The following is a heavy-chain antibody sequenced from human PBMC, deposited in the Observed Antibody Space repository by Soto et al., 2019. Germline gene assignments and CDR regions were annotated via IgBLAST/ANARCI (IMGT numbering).Heavy chain of an antibody. CDR1: GFTFSSYA. CDR2: IAYDGSNK. CDR3: ARDGNLGYCSGGSCPPLGY. J-gene: IGHJ4*02. D-gene: IGHD2-15*01. Sequence: QVQLVESGGGVVQPGRSLRLSCAASGFTFSSYAMHWVRQAPGKGLEWVAVIAYDGSNKYYADSVKGRFTISRDNSKNSRYRQMNSLRAEDTAVYYCARDGNLGYCSGGSCPPLGYWGQGSLVTVSS. V-gene: IGHV3-30-3*01.